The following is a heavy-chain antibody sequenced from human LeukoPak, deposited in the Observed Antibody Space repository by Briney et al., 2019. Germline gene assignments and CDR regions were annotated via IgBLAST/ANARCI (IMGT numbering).Heavy chain of an antibody. Sequence: GGSLRLSCAASGFTFSSYSMDWVRQAPGRGLEWVSSISSSSSYIYYADSVKGRFTISRDNAKNSLYLQMNSLRAEDTAVYYCAREGDYDAFDIWGQGTMVTVSS. CDR1: GFTFSSYS. CDR2: ISSSSSYI. V-gene: IGHV3-21*01. J-gene: IGHJ3*02. D-gene: IGHD4-17*01. CDR3: AREGDYDAFDI.